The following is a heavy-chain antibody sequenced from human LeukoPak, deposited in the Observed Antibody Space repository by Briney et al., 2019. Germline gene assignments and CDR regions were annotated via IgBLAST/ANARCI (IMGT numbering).Heavy chain of an antibody. CDR1: GGSFSGYY. V-gene: IGHV4-34*01. CDR3: AGARKGSGWYRGTYYFDY. D-gene: IGHD6-19*01. CDR2: INHSGST. J-gene: IGHJ4*02. Sequence: SETLSLTCAVYGGSFSGYYWSWIRQPPGKGLKWIGEINHSGSTNYNPSLKSRVTISVDTSKNQFSLKLSSVTAADTAVYYCAGARKGSGWYRGTYYFDYWGQGTLVTVSS.